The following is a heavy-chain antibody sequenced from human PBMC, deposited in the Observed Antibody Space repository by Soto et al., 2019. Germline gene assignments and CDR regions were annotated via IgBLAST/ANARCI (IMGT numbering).Heavy chain of an antibody. CDR1: CGSIVSYH. Sequence: NPSETLSLTCTFSCGSIVSYHWSWVRQPPGKGLEWIASVYYTGTTNYNPSLGSRVTISIDAPENQISLKLTSVTAADTAFYYCARDTVLTGMFDLWGQGTLVTVSS. V-gene: IGHV4-59*01. CDR2: VYYTGTT. CDR3: ARDTVLTGMFDL. J-gene: IGHJ5*02. D-gene: IGHD4-17*01.